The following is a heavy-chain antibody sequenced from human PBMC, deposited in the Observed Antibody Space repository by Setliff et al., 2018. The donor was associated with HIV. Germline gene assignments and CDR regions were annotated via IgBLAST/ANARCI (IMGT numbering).Heavy chain of an antibody. V-gene: IGHV1-2*02. CDR2: INPNSGAT. Sequence: ASVKVSCKASGGTFSSYAISWVRQAPGQGLEWMGWINPNSGATNYAQKFQGRVTMTRDTSISTAYMELSRLRSDDTAVYYCASGRQGGRYCSGGSCRGGYYYYYMDVWGKGTTVTVSS. CDR3: ASGRQGGRYCSGGSCRGGYYYYYMDV. D-gene: IGHD2-15*01. CDR1: GGTFSSYA. J-gene: IGHJ6*03.